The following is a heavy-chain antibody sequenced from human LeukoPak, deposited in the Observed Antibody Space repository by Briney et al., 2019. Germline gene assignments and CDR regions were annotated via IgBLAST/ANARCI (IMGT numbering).Heavy chain of an antibody. CDR1: GFTFSSYA. CDR2: ISGSGGST. D-gene: IGHD5-18*01. J-gene: IGHJ4*02. V-gene: IGHV3-23*01. CDR3: AKMGQELWLLEQFDY. Sequence: PGGSLRLSCAASGFTFSSYAMSWVRQAPGKGLEWVSAISGSGGSTYYAGAVKGRFTTSRDNSKNTLYLQMNSLRAEDTAVYYCAKMGQELWLLEQFDYWGQGTLVTVSS.